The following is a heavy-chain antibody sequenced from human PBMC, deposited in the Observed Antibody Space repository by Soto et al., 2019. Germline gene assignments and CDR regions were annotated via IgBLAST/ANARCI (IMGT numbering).Heavy chain of an antibody. Sequence: SVKVSCKASGGTFSSYAISWVRQAPGQGLEWMGGIIPIFGTANYAQKFQGRVTITADESTSTAYMELSSLRSEDTAVYYCARGGGQEVDYYDSSGYYQKALAFDYWGQGTLVTVSS. CDR2: IIPIFGTA. J-gene: IGHJ4*02. D-gene: IGHD3-22*01. V-gene: IGHV1-69*13. CDR3: ARGGGQEVDYYDSSGYYQKALAFDY. CDR1: GGTFSSYA.